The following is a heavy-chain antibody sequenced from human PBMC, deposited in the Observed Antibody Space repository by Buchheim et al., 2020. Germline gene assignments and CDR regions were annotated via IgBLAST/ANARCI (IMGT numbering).Heavy chain of an antibody. D-gene: IGHD3-10*01. V-gene: IGHV3-30*14. J-gene: IGHJ4*02. CDR1: GFTFSSYA. CDR2: ISYDGSNK. Sequence: QVQLVESGGGVVQPGRSLRLSCAASGFTFSSYAMHWVRQAPGKGLEWVAVISYDGSNKYYAESVKGRFTISRDNSKNTLYLQMNSLRAEDTAVYYCAEGPGGPFDYWGQGTL. CDR3: AEGPGGPFDY.